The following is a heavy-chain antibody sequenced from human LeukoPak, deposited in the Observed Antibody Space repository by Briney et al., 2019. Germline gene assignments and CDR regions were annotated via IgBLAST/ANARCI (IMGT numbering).Heavy chain of an antibody. CDR2: VSYDGSNK. V-gene: IGHV3-30*04. Sequence: GRSLRLSCAASGFTFSSYAMHWVRQAPGKGLEWVAVVSYDGSNKYYADSVKGRFTISRDNSKNTLYLQMNSLRAEDTAVYYCARDGSFTSAAPDYWGQGTLVTVSS. J-gene: IGHJ4*02. D-gene: IGHD2-2*01. CDR1: GFTFSSYA. CDR3: ARDGSFTSAAPDY.